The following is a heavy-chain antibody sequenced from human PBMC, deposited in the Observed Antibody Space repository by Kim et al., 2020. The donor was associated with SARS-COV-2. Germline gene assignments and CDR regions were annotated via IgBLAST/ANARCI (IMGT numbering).Heavy chain of an antibody. CDR2: ISSSSSYI. CDR3: ARDLYGSGSYSLYYYYGMDV. V-gene: IGHV3-21*01. Sequence: GGSLRLSCAASGFTFSSYSMNWVRQAPGKGLEWVSSISSSSSYIYYADSVKGRFTISRDNAKNSLYLQMNSLRAEDTAVYYCARDLYGSGSYSLYYYYGMDVWGQGTTVTVSS. CDR1: GFTFSSYS. J-gene: IGHJ6*02. D-gene: IGHD3-10*01.